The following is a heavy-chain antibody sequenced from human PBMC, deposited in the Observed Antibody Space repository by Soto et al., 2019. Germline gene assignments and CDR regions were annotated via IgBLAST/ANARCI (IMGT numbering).Heavy chain of an antibody. CDR3: ARIPHDYSNYVSGMDV. D-gene: IGHD4-4*01. Sequence: SGPTLLNPTQTLTLTCTFSGFSLSTSGVGVGWIRQPPGKALEWLALIDWDDDKYYSTSLKTRLTISKDTSKNQVVLTMTNMDPVDTATYYCARIPHDYSNYVSGMDVWGQGTTVTVSS. CDR1: GFSLSTSGVG. J-gene: IGHJ6*02. CDR2: IDWDDDK. V-gene: IGHV2-70*01.